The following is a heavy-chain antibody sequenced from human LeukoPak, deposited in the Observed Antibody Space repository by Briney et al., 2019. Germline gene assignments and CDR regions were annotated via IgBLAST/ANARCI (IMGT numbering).Heavy chain of an antibody. V-gene: IGHV3-30*03. CDR1: GFTFSSYG. CDR2: ISYDGSNK. CDR3: ARDKTLEWSSYKPWSVFSQGQYYYGMDV. D-gene: IGHD3-3*01. J-gene: IGHJ6*02. Sequence: GGSLRLSCAASGFTFSSYGMHWVRQAPGKGLEWVAVISYDGSNKYYADSVKGRFTISRDNSKNTLYLQMNSLRAEDTAVYYCARDKTLEWSSYKPWSVFSQGQYYYGMDVWGQGTTVTVSS.